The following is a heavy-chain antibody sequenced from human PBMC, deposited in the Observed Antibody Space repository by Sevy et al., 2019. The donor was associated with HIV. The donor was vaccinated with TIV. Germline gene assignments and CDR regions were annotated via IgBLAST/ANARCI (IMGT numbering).Heavy chain of an antibody. Sequence: SETLSLTCFVSGGSMRSSHYWAWIRQPPGKGLEWVGSIYTGGHTSYHPSLKTRVTISVDTSKNQFSLGLNSVTAADTAIYYCTRLPQWLGSSFDTWGQGALVTVSS. CDR3: TRLPQWLGSSFDT. D-gene: IGHD6-19*01. CDR1: GGSMRSSHY. J-gene: IGHJ4*02. V-gene: IGHV4-39*01. CDR2: IYTGGHT.